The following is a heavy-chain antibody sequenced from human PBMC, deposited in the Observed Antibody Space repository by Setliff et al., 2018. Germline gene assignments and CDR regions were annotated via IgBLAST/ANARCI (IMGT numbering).Heavy chain of an antibody. D-gene: IGHD6-25*01. CDR1: GYSFSSYW. J-gene: IGHJ4*02. CDR2: IFPGDSHT. CDR3: ARLGRNNSAPPGDY. Sequence: PGESLKISCKGSGYSFSSYWIGWVRQMPGKGLEWMGIIFPGDSHTRYSPSFQGQVTISADKSILTAFLQWTYLKASDSAMYYCARLGRNNSAPPGDYWGQGTLVTVSS. V-gene: IGHV5-51*01.